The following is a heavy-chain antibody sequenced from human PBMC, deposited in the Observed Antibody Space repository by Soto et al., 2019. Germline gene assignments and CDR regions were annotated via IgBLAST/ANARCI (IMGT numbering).Heavy chain of an antibody. D-gene: IGHD3-10*01. CDR3: ARKVYGSGSYYNVGPGYYYYGMDV. CDR2: IYHSGST. J-gene: IGHJ6*02. CDR1: GFSISSVGYS. Sequence: PSETLSLTSAVSGFSISSVGYSWRWIRQPPGKGLEWIGYIYHSGSTYYNPSLKSRVTISVDRSKNQFSLKLSSVTAADTAVYYCARKVYGSGSYYNVGPGYYYYGMDVRGQGTTVTVSS. V-gene: IGHV4-30-2*01.